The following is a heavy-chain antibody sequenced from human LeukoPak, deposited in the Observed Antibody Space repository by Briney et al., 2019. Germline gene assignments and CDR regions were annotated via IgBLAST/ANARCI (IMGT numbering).Heavy chain of an antibody. CDR1: GGSISSYY. Sequence: SETLSLTCTVSGGSISSYYWSWIRQPPGKGLEWIGYIYYSGSTDYNPSLKSRVTISVDTSKNQFSLKLSSVTAADTAVYYCARRGYGSYYFDYWGQGTLVTVSS. D-gene: IGHD1-1*01. CDR3: ARRGYGSYYFDY. V-gene: IGHV4-59*01. CDR2: IYYSGST. J-gene: IGHJ4*02.